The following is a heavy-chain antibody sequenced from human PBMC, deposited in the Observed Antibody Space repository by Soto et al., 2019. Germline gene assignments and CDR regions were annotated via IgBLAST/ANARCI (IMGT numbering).Heavy chain of an antibody. CDR3: ARDSGYDPPDAFDI. V-gene: IGHV3-33*01. D-gene: IGHD5-12*01. CDR1: GFTFSSYG. CDR2: IWYDGSNK. J-gene: IGHJ3*02. Sequence: QVQLVESGGGVVQPGRSLRLSCAASGFTFSSYGMHWVRQAPGKGLEWVAVIWYDGSNKYYADSVKGRFTISRDNSKNTLYLQMNSLRAEDTAVYYCARDSGYDPPDAFDIWGQGTMVTVSS.